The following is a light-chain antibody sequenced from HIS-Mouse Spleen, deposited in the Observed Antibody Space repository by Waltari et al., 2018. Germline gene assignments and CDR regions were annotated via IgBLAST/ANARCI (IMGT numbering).Light chain of an antibody. CDR2: DDS. V-gene: IGLV3-21*03. J-gene: IGLJ2*01. CDR3: QVWDSSSDHVV. Sequence: SYVLTQPPSVSVAPGKTARITFGGNEMGSKSVHWYQQKPGQAPVLVVYDDSDRPAGIPERFSGSNSGNTATLTISRVEAGDEADYYCQVWDSSSDHVVFGGGTKLTVL. CDR1: EMGSKS.